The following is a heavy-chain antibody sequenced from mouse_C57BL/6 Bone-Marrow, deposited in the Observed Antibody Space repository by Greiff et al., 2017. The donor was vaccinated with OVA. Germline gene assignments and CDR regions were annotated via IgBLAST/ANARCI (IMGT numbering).Heavy chain of an antibody. Sequence: EVHLVESGGDLVKPGGSLKLSCAASGFTFSSYGMSWVRQTPDKRLEWVATISSGGSYTYYPDSVKGRFTISRDNAKNTLYLQMSSLKSEDTAMYYCARRISNFYAMDYWGQGTSVTVSS. CDR1: GFTFSSYG. D-gene: IGHD2-5*01. V-gene: IGHV5-6*01. CDR3: ARRISNFYAMDY. CDR2: ISSGGSYT. J-gene: IGHJ4*01.